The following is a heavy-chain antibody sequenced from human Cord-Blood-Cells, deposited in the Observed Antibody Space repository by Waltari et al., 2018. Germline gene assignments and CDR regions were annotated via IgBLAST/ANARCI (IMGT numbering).Heavy chain of an antibody. CDR2: SIPTFGTA. V-gene: IGHV1-69*01. D-gene: IGHD1-26*01. Sequence: QVQLVQSGAEVKKPGSSVKVSCKASGGTFSSYAISWVRQAPGQGLEWMGGSIPTFGTANYAQKFQGRVTSTADESTSTAYMELSSLRSEDTAVYYCARGGAGASLDAFDIWGQGTMVTVSS. CDR1: GGTFSSYA. J-gene: IGHJ3*02. CDR3: ARGGAGASLDAFDI.